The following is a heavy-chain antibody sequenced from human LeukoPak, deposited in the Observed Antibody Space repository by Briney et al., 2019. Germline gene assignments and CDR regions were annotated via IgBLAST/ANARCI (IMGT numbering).Heavy chain of an antibody. CDR1: GFTFSSYE. CDR3: ASVLLWFGELVGAFDI. Sequence: GGSLRLSCAASGFTFSSYEMNWVRQAPGKGLEWVSYISSSGSTIYYADSVKGRFTISRDNAKNSLYLQMNSLRAEDTAVYYCASVLLWFGELVGAFDIWGQGTMVTVSS. D-gene: IGHD3-10*01. J-gene: IGHJ3*02. CDR2: ISSSGSTI. V-gene: IGHV3-48*03.